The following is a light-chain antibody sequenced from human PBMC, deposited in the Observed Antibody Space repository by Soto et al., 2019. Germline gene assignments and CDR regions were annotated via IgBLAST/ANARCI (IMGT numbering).Light chain of an antibody. CDR2: GAS. CDR3: QLRGTWAPIA. J-gene: IGKJ5*01. Sequence: LSVNTVEIATLPIRAIQSVSNYYLAWYQQKPGQAPRLLIYGASWRATGIPARFSGSVSGTDLTLTISGLGSRDFGGYDFQLRGTWAPIAFGRGTRLEIK. V-gene: IGKV3D-20*02. CDR1: QSVSNYY.